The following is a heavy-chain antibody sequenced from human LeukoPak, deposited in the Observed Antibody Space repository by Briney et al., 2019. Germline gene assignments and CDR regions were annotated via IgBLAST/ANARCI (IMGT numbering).Heavy chain of an antibody. Sequence: SETLSLTCTVSGGSMSTYYWSWIRQPAGKGLEWIGRIYTSGSTNYNPSLKSRVTMPVDTSKNQFSLKLSSVTAADTAVYYCARDGSGYSAYFDYWGQGTLVTVSS. V-gene: IGHV4-4*07. CDR2: IYTSGST. D-gene: IGHD5-18*01. J-gene: IGHJ4*02. CDR1: GGSMSTYY. CDR3: ARDGSGYSAYFDY.